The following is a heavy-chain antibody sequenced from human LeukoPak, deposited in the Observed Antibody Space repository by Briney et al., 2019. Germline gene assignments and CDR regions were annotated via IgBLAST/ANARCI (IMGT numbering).Heavy chain of an antibody. CDR2: IIPNSGGT. CDR3: ARDLPDHGMDV. CDR1: GYTFTVYY. Sequence: ASVKVSCKASGYTFTVYYMHWVRQAPGQRLEWMGWIIPNSGGTNYAQKFQGWVTMTRDTSISTAYMELSRLRSDDTAVYYCARDLPDHGMDVWGQGTTVTVSS. D-gene: IGHD1-14*01. J-gene: IGHJ6*02. V-gene: IGHV1-2*04.